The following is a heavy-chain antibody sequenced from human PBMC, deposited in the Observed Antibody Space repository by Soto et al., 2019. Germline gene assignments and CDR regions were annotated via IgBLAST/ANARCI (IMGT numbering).Heavy chain of an antibody. Sequence: EVQLVGSGGGPVKPGGSLRLSCTDSGVTFSNYTMNWVRQAPGKGLEWVSSISRSSRNIYYADSVKGRFTISRDNAKNALYLQMNSLRAEDTAVYYCARDLKVAGTNSFYYYGMDVW. CDR2: ISRSSRNI. V-gene: IGHV3-21*01. CDR3: ARDLKVAGTNSFYYYGMDV. D-gene: IGHD6-19*01. J-gene: IGHJ6*01. CDR1: GVTFSNYT.